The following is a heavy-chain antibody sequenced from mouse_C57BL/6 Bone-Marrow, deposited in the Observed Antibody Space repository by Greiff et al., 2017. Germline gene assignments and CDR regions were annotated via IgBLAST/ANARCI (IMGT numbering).Heavy chain of an antibody. Sequence: EVKLVESGGGLVQPGGSLKLSCAASGFTFSDYYMYWVRQTPEKRLEWVAYISNGGGSTYYPDTVKGRFTISKDNDKNTLYLQMSRLKSEDTAMYYCARQNYDYDGRYFDVWGTGTTVTVSS. CDR2: ISNGGGST. CDR3: ARQNYDYDGRYFDV. V-gene: IGHV5-12*01. J-gene: IGHJ1*03. D-gene: IGHD2-4*01. CDR1: GFTFSDYY.